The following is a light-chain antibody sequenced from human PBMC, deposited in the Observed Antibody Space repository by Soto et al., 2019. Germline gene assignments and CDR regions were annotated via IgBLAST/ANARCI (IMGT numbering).Light chain of an antibody. CDR2: NSY. J-gene: IGLJ1*01. V-gene: IGLV1-44*01. Sequence: QSVLTQPPPASGTPGQRVTISCSGSSSNIGSKTVNWYQQLPGTVPKLLIYNSYQRPSGVPDRFSGSKSGTSASLAISGLQSEDEADYYCAAWDVSLNGYVFGAGTKVTVL. CDR1: SSNIGSKT. CDR3: AAWDVSLNGYV.